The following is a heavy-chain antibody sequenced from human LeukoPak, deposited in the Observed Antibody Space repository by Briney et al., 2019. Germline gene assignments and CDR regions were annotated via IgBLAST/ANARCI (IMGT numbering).Heavy chain of an antibody. CDR3: ASSIVGAPPYYFDY. CDR2: INHSGST. D-gene: IGHD1-26*01. Sequence: SETLSLTCAVYGGSFSGYYWSWIRQPPGKGLEWIGEINHSGSTNYNPSLKSRVTILVDTSKNQFSLKLSSVTAADTAVYYCASSIVGAPPYYFDYWGQGTLVTVSS. J-gene: IGHJ4*02. CDR1: GGSFSGYY. V-gene: IGHV4-34*01.